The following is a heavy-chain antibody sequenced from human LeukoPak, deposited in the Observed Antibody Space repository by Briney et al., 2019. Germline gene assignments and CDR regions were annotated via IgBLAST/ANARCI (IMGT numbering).Heavy chain of an antibody. J-gene: IGHJ4*02. D-gene: IGHD3-9*01. CDR1: GGSIRSSSYY. V-gene: IGHV4-39*01. CDR2: IYYSGNT. Sequence: SETLSLTCTVSGGSIRSSSYYWGWLRQPPGTGLEWIADIYYSGNTNYNPSLQSRVTISVDTSRNQFSLTLSSLTAADTAVYYCARHRDDILTANHPEILDCWGQGNLVTVSS. CDR3: ARHRDDILTANHPEILDC.